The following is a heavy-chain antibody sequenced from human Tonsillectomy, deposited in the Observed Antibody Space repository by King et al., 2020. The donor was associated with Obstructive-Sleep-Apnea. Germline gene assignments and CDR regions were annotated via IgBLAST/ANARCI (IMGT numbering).Heavy chain of an antibody. CDR3: ARENGDYDFDY. D-gene: IGHD4-17*01. Sequence: QLQESGPGLVKPSETLSLTCTVSGGSISSRSYYWGWIRQPPGKGLEWIGRIYYSGSTYYNPSLKSRVTISVDTSKNQFSLKLSSVTAADTAVYNCARENGDYDFDYWGQGTLVTVSS. CDR2: IYYSGST. V-gene: IGHV4-39*07. J-gene: IGHJ4*02. CDR1: GGSISSRSYY.